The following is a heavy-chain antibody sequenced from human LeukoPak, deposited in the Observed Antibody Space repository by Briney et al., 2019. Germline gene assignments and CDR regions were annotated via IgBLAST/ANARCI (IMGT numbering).Heavy chain of an antibody. CDR1: GYTFTSYG. J-gene: IGHJ6*03. D-gene: IGHD4-17*01. V-gene: IGHV1-18*01. CDR3: ARVGNYGDSYYYNYYMDV. CDR2: ISAYNGNT. Sequence: ASVKVSCKASGYTFTSYGISWVRQAPGQGLEWMGWISAYNGNTNYAQKLQGRVTMTTDTSTSTAYMELRSLRSDDTAVYYCARVGNYGDSYYYNYYMDVWGKGTTVTVSS.